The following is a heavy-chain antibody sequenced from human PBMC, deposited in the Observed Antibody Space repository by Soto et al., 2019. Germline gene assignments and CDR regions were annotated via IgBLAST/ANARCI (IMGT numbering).Heavy chain of an antibody. CDR1: GGSFSGYY. J-gene: IGHJ4*02. D-gene: IGHD1-1*01. V-gene: IGHV4-34*01. Sequence: SETLSLTCAVYGGSFSGYYWSWIRQPPGKGLEWIGEINHSGSTNYNPSLKSRVTISVDTSKNQFSLKLSSVTAADTAVYYCASTGTTGTTGVPYYFDYWGQGTLVTVSS. CDR3: ASTGTTGTTGVPYYFDY. CDR2: INHSGST.